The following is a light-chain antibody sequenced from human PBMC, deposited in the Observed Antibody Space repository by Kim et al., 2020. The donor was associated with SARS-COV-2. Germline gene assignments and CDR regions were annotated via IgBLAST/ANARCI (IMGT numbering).Light chain of an antibody. CDR2: QDT. CDR1: KLEDRY. CDR3: QAWDSNTAV. J-gene: IGLJ2*01. Sequence: SYELTQPPSVSVSPGQTATITCSGDKLEDRYVCWFQQKQGQSPLLVISQDTKRPSGIPERFSGSNSGNTATLTISGTQATDEADYFCQAWDSNTAVFGGGTQLTVL. V-gene: IGLV3-1*01.